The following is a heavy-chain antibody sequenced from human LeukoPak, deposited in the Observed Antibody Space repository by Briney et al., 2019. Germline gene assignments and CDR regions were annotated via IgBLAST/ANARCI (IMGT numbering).Heavy chain of an antibody. J-gene: IGHJ4*02. CDR2: IYYSGST. D-gene: IGHD3-22*01. V-gene: IGHV4-59*01. CDR1: GGSISSYY. CDR3: ASLDDSSVYYLDY. Sequence: PSETLSLTCTVSGGSISSYYWSWIRQPPGKGLEWIGYIYYSGSTNYNPSLKSRVTISVDTSKNQFSLKLSSVTAADTAVYYCASLDDSSVYYLDYWGQGTLVTVSS.